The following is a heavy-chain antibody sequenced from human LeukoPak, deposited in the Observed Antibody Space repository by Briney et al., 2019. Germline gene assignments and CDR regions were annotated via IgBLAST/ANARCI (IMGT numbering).Heavy chain of an antibody. CDR2: ISSSSSYI. CDR3: ARANEDIVSDANWFGP. D-gene: IGHD2-15*01. V-gene: IGHV3-21*01. Sequence: PGGSLRLSCAASGFTFSSYSMNWVRQAPGKGLEWVSSISSSSSYINYADSVKGRFTISRDNAKNSLYLQMNSLRAEDTAVYYCARANEDIVSDANWFGPWGQGTLVTVSS. J-gene: IGHJ5*02. CDR1: GFTFSSYS.